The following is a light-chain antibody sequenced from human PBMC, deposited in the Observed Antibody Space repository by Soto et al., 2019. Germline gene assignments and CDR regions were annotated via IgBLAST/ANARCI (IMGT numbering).Light chain of an antibody. Sequence: EIVMTQSPATLSVSPGERATLSCRASQSVSSNLAWYQQKPGQAPRLLIYGASTRATGISARFSGSRSGTEFTLTISSLQSEAFAVYYCQQYNNWPPTFDQGPRL. CDR3: QQYNNWPPT. J-gene: IGKJ5*01. V-gene: IGKV3-15*01. CDR2: GAS. CDR1: QSVSSN.